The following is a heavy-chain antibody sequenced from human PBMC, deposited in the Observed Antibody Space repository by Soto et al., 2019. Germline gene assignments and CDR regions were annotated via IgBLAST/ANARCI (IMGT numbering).Heavy chain of an antibody. D-gene: IGHD2-2*01. Sequence: EVQLVETEGGLAQPGGPRGSPGLPPGSPFTSFTLGWFCRPPGKGLGWVSTISSTGVTTYYADSVKGRFTISRDNFKNTLWLQMNSLRAEDTAVYYCADPVPAATHYDYYNMDVWGQGTTVTVSS. CDR3: ADPVPAATHYDYYNMDV. V-gene: IGHV3-23*04. J-gene: IGHJ6*02. CDR1: GSPFTSFT. CDR2: ISSTGVTT.